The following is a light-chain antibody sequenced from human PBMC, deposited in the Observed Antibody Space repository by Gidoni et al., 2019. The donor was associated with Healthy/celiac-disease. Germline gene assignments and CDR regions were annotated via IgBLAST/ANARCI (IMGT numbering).Light chain of an antibody. CDR2: RNN. V-gene: IGLV1-44*01. CDR1: SPTIGSNT. J-gene: IGLJ2*01. Sequence: QSVLTQPPSATGTPGQRVTISCSGSSPTIGSNTVNWYKQPPGTAPKLLIYRNNQRPSGVPYRFSGSKSGTSASLAISGLQSEDEADYYCAAWDDSLNGPVVFGGGTKLTVL. CDR3: AAWDDSLNGPVV.